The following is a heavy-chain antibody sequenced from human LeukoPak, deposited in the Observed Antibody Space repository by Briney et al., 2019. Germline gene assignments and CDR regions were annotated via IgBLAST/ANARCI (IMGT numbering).Heavy chain of an antibody. J-gene: IGHJ4*02. D-gene: IGHD6-13*01. CDR2: INSDGSST. Sequence: GGSLRLSCAASGFTFSSYWMHWVRQAPGKGLVWVSRINSDGSSTSYADSVKGRFTISRDNAKNTPYLQMNSLRAEDTAVYYCARSATSSWLYFDYWGQGTLVTVSS. CDR1: GFTFSSYW. V-gene: IGHV3-74*01. CDR3: ARSATSSWLYFDY.